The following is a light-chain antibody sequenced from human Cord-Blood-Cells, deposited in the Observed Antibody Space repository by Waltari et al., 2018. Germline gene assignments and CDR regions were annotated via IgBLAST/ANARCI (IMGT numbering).Light chain of an antibody. Sequence: EIVLTQSPATLSLSPGERATPSSRASQSVSSYLAWYQQKPGQAHRLLIYDASNRAPGIPARFNDSRSGRDFTLTISSLEPEDFAVYYCQQRSNWPTTFGQGTKVEIK. CDR2: DAS. J-gene: IGKJ1*01. CDR1: QSVSSY. CDR3: QQRSNWPTT. V-gene: IGKV3-11*02.